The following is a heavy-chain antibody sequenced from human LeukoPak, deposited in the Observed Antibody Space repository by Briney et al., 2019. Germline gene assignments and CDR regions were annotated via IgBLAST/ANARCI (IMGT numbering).Heavy chain of an antibody. J-gene: IGHJ5*02. CDR1: GGSISSYY. D-gene: IGHD6-6*01. V-gene: IGHV4-59*01. CDR2: IYYSGST. CDR3: ARDGYSSSSGGWFDP. Sequence: SETLSLTCTVSGGSISSYYWSWIRQPPGKGLEWIGYIYYSGSTNYNPSLKSRVTISVDTSKNQFSLKLSSVTAADTAVYYCARDGYSSSSGGWFDPWGQGTLVTVSS.